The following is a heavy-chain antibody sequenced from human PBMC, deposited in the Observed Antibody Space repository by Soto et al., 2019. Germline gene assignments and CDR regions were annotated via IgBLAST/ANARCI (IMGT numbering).Heavy chain of an antibody. D-gene: IGHD2-2*01. CDR2: SIHILGIA. J-gene: IGHJ3*02. CDR3: ARKGTVIIGYCSSTSCSDAFDI. V-gene: IGHV1-69*02. Sequence: QVQLVQSGAEVKKPGSSVKVSCKASGGTFSSYTISWVRQAPGQGLEWMGRSIHILGIANYAQKFQGRVTITADKSTSTAYMELSSLRSEDTAVYYCARKGTVIIGYCSSTSCSDAFDIWGQGTMVTVSS. CDR1: GGTFSSYT.